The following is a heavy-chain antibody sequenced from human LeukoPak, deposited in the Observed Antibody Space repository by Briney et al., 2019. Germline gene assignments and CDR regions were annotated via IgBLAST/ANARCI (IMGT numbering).Heavy chain of an antibody. CDR3: ARYSSSGQFDP. J-gene: IGHJ5*02. V-gene: IGHV3-11*04. CDR1: GFTFSDYY. CDR2: ISSSGSTI. Sequence: PGGSLRLSCAASGFTFSDYYMSWLRQAPGKGLEGVSYISSSGSTIYYADSVKGRFTISRDNAKNSLYLQMNSLRAEDTAVYYCARYSSSGQFDPWGQGTLVTVSS. D-gene: IGHD6-13*01.